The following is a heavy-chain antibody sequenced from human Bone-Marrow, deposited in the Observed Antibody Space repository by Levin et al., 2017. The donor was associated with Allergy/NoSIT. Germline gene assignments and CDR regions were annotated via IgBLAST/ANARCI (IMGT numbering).Heavy chain of an antibody. J-gene: IGHJ1*01. CDR2: ITGTGSGT. V-gene: IGHV3-23*01. D-gene: IGHD2-21*02. CDR1: GYTFSSHS. Sequence: PGGSLRLSCSMSGYTFSSHSMAWVRQAPGRGLEWVSIITGTGSGTHYADSVQGRFTTSRDNSHSTLFLLMNSMRIVDTAVYYCAKGSLSRNEVTGTGFFRDWGQGTPVTVSS. CDR3: AKGSLSRNEVTGTGFFRD.